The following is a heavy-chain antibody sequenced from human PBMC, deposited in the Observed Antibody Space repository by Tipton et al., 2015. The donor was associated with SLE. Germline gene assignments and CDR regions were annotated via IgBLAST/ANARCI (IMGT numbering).Heavy chain of an antibody. CDR3: AKNAEKHCGGDCSPFDY. V-gene: IGHV3-23*03. J-gene: IGHJ4*02. D-gene: IGHD2-21*01. Sequence: LSLTCAASGFTLSSYAMTWVRQAPGKGLEWVSIIYSGGSTYYADSVKGRFTVSRGTSKNTLYLQMSSLRPEDTAVYYCAKNAEKHCGGDCSPFDYWGQGTLVTVSS. CDR2: IYSGGST. CDR1: GFTLSSYA.